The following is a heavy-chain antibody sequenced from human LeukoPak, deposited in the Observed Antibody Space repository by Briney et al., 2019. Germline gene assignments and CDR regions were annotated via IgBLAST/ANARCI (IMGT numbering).Heavy chain of an antibody. CDR1: GYTFTGYY. CDR3: ARGSRSLVVAATKSELLWGPANY. J-gene: IGHJ4*02. D-gene: IGHD2-15*01. V-gene: IGHV1-2*02. Sequence: ASVKVSCKASGYTFTGYYMHWVRQAPGQGLEWMGWINPNSGGTNYAQKFQGRVTMTRDTSISTAYMELSRLRSDDTAVYYCARGSRSLVVAATKSELLWGPANYWGQGTLVTVAS. CDR2: INPNSGGT.